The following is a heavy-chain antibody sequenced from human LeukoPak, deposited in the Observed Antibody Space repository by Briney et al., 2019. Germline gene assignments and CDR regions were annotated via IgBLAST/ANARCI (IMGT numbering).Heavy chain of an antibody. CDR2: IYPKTGGT. CDR3: AGPWDQVGFDP. J-gene: IGHJ5*02. CDR1: GYTFTGYY. V-gene: IGHV1-2*02. Sequence: ASVKVSCKASGYTFTGYYLHWVRQAPGQGLEWMGWIYPKTGGTSYAQKFQGRVTMTRDTSISTAYMELIGLRSDDAAVYYCAGPWDQVGFDPWGQGTLVSVSS. D-gene: IGHD1-26*01.